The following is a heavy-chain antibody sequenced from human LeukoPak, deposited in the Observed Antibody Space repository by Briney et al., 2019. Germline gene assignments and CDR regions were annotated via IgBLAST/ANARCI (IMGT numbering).Heavy chain of an antibody. CDR1: GFTFSSYS. CDR2: ISSSSSYI. J-gene: IGHJ6*02. V-gene: IGHV3-21*01. Sequence: TGGSLRLSCAASGFTFSSYSMNWVRQAPGKGLEWVSSISSSSSYIYYADSVKGRFTISRDNAKNSLYLQMNSLRAEDTAVYYCASDGATEWLAVLGVYGMDVWGQGTTVTVSS. CDR3: ASDGATEWLAVLGVYGMDV. D-gene: IGHD6-19*01.